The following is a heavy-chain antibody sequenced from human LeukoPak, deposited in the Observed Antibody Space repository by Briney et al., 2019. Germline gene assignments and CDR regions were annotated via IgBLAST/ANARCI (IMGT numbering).Heavy chain of an antibody. CDR1: GYTFTRSA. V-gene: IGHV1-3*04. CDR2: TSNYNDNT. Sequence: ASVKVSCKASGYTFTRSALHWVRQAPGQRLEWMGWTSNYNDNTKYSEKFQGRVTITRDTSANIVYMELNSLRSQDTGVYYCARDEVDYYGMDVWGQGTTITVSS. CDR3: ARDEVDYYGMDV. D-gene: IGHD3-10*01. J-gene: IGHJ6*02.